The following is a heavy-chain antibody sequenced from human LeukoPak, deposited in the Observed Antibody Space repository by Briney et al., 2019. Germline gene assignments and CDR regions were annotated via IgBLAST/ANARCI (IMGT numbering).Heavy chain of an antibody. CDR3: ARPKSYDYIWGSYRSLPAFAY. D-gene: IGHD3-16*02. CDR2: INHSGST. J-gene: IGHJ4*02. Sequence: SETLSLTCAVYGGSFSGYYWSWIRQPPGKGLEWIGEINHSGSTNYNPSLKSRVTISVDTSKNQFSLKLSSVTAADTAVYYCARPKSYDYIWGSYRSLPAFAYWGQGTLVTVSS. V-gene: IGHV4-34*01. CDR1: GGSFSGYY.